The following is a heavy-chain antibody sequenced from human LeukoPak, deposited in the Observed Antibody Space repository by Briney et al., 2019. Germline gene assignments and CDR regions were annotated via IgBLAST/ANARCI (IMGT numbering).Heavy chain of an antibody. D-gene: IGHD6-19*01. CDR1: GGSFSGYY. Sequence: SETLSLTCAVYGGSFSGYYWSWIRQPPGEGLEWIGEINHSGSTNYNPSLKSRVTISVDTSKNQFSLKLSSVTAADTAVYYCARGRKIAVAVSWFDPWGQGTLVTVSS. CDR3: ARGRKIAVAVSWFDP. CDR2: INHSGST. V-gene: IGHV4-34*01. J-gene: IGHJ5*02.